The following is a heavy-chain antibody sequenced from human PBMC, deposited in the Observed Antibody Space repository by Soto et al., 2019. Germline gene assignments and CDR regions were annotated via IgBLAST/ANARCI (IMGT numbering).Heavy chain of an antibody. CDR1: GFTFGDYA. CDR3: TRPRITSSGWYSWFDP. Sequence: PGGSLRLSCTASGFTFGDYAMSWFRQAPGKGLEWVGFIRSKAYGGTTEYAASVKGRFTISRDDSKSIAYLQMNSLKTEDTAVYYCTRPRITSSGWYSWFDPWGQGTLVTVSS. D-gene: IGHD6-19*01. CDR2: IRSKAYGGTT. V-gene: IGHV3-49*03. J-gene: IGHJ5*02.